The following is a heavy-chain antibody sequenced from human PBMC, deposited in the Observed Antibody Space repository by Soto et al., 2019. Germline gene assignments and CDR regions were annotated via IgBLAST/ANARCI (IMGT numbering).Heavy chain of an antibody. Sequence: GGSLRLSCAASGFTFSSYAMSWVRQAPGKGLEWVSAISGSGGSTYYADSVKGRFTISRDNSKNTLYLQMNSLRAEDTAVYYCAKDLMTRRVAAGISDYWGQGTLVTVSS. CDR2: ISGSGGST. V-gene: IGHV3-23*01. CDR1: GFTFSSYA. D-gene: IGHD2-15*01. J-gene: IGHJ4*02. CDR3: AKDLMTRRVAAGISDY.